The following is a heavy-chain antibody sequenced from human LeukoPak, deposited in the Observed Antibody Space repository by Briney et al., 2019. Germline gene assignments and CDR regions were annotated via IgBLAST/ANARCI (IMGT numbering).Heavy chain of an antibody. CDR2: IYLDGSKI. CDR1: GFXLSSYA. CDR3: VRDDSGSVIRGVLHY. J-gene: IGHJ4*02. V-gene: IGHV3-33*01. Sequence: GGSLRLSCTASGFXLSSYAIHWVRQAPGKGLEWVSVIYLDGSKIYYADSVKGRFTLSRDNSKNTLYLQMNSLIAEDTAVYYCVRDDSGSVIRGVLHYWGQGALVTVSS. D-gene: IGHD3-10*01.